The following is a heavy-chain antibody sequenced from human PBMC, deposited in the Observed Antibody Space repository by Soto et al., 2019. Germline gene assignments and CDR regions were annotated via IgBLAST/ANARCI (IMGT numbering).Heavy chain of an antibody. D-gene: IGHD6-19*01. Sequence: GGSLRLSCAASGFSFDDYAMHWVRQAPGKGLEWVSGISWNSGTIGYADSVKGRFTISRDNAKNTLYLQMNNLRAEDTAVYYCAKHFDSGCPDYWGQGTLVTVSS. CDR3: AKHFDSGCPDY. V-gene: IGHV3-9*01. CDR1: GFSFDDYA. J-gene: IGHJ4*02. CDR2: ISWNSGTI.